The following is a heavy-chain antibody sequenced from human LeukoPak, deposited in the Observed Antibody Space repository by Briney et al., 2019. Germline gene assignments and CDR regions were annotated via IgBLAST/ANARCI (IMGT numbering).Heavy chain of an antibody. J-gene: IGHJ5*02. CDR2: MKEDGSDV. V-gene: IGHV3-7*01. CDR3: VRGGAVAGRFEA. D-gene: IGHD6-19*01. CDR1: GFPFNSQT. Sequence: GGSLRLSCAASGFPFNSQTMSWVRQAPGKGLEWVAKMKEDGSDVKYVDSVRGRFTISRGNAKDSLFLEMNSLRDDDTAVYYCVRGGAVAGRFEAWGQGTQVTVSS.